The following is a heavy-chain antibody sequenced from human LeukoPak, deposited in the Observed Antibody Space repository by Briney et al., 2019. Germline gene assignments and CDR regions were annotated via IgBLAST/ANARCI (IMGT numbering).Heavy chain of an antibody. D-gene: IGHD5-24*01. J-gene: IGHJ2*01. CDR3: ARRRSRWYFDL. CDR2: IFYSGST. V-gene: IGHV4-39*01. Sequence: KSSETLSLTCTVSGGSISSSDYHWGWIRQPPGQGLQWIGSIFYSGSTYYNPSLKSRVTISVDTSRHQFSLKLSSVTTADTAMYYCARRRSRWYFDLWGRGTLVTVSS. CDR1: GGSISSSDYH.